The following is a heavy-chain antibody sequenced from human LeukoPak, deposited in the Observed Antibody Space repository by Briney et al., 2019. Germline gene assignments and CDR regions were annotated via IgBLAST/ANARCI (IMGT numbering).Heavy chain of an antibody. D-gene: IGHD4-17*01. Sequence: PGGSLRLSCEASGFTFSTYWMGWVRQVPGKGLEWVSGINWNGSGAGYADSVKGRFTISRDNAKNSLYLQMNSLKAEDTALFYCARYLRKLYGRGGDYYFCMDVWGKGTTVTVSS. V-gene: IGHV3-20*04. CDR3: ARYLRKLYGRGGDYYFCMDV. CDR1: GFTFSTYW. CDR2: INWNGSGA. J-gene: IGHJ6*03.